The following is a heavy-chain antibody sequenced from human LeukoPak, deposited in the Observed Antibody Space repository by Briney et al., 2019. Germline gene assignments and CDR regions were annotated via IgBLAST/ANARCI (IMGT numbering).Heavy chain of an antibody. CDR2: INQDGSDK. CDR3: GYSSGWLFDY. D-gene: IGHD6-19*01. J-gene: IGHJ4*02. CDR1: GFTFNSYW. Sequence: GGSPRLSCAAPGFTFNSYWVNWVRQAPGKGLEWVANINQDGSDKKYVDSVKGRFTISRDNDKNSVYLQMNGLRAEDTAVYYCGYSSGWLFDYWGQGAQVTVSS. V-gene: IGHV3-7*01.